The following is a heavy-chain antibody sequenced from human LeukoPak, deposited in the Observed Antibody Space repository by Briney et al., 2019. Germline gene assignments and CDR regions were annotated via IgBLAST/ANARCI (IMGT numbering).Heavy chain of an antibody. V-gene: IGHV5-10-1*01. Sequence: GESLAISFKGSGYSFTNYWISWVRQMPGKGLEWMERIDPSDSYTKYSPSFEGHVTISVDKSISTAFLQWNSLKASDSAMYYCATGASKVTTDFANYWGQGTQVAVSS. D-gene: IGHD4-17*01. J-gene: IGHJ4*02. CDR2: IDPSDSYT. CDR3: ATGASKVTTDFANY. CDR1: GYSFTNYW.